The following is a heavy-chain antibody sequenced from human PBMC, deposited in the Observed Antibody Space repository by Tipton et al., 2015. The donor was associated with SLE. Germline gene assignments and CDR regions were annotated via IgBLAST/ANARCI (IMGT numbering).Heavy chain of an antibody. CDR1: GGSISSYY. V-gene: IGHV4-59*01. CDR3: ARGGGIRFLEWDYYYMDV. D-gene: IGHD3-3*01. CDR2: IYYSGST. Sequence: TLSLTCAVYGGSISSYYWSWIRQPPGKGLEWIGYIYYSGSTNYNPSLKSRVAISVDTSKNQFSLKLSSVTAADTAVYYCARGGGIRFLEWDYYYMDVWGKGTTVTVSS. J-gene: IGHJ6*03.